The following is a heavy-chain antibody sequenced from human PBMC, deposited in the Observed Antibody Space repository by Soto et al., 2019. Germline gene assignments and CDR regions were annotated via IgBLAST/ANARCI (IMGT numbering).Heavy chain of an antibody. J-gene: IGHJ6*03. D-gene: IGHD3-3*01. CDR3: ARHEKGDYDFWSGPYYYYMDV. Sequence: QVQLQESGPGLVKPSETLSLTCTVSGGSISSYYWSWIRQPPGKGLEWIGYIYYSGSTNYNPSLTSRVTKSVDTSKNQFSLKLSSVTAADTAVYYCARHEKGDYDFWSGPYYYYMDVWGKGTTVTVSS. V-gene: IGHV4-59*08. CDR2: IYYSGST. CDR1: GGSISSYY.